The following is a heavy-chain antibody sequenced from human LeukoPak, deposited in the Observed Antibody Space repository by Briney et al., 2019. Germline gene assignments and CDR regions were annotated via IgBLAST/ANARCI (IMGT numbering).Heavy chain of an antibody. CDR3: ARGSYAYGMDV. J-gene: IGHJ6*02. V-gene: IGHV3-20*04. D-gene: IGHD2-2*01. CDR2: ISWNSGSI. CDR1: GFTFSDYA. Sequence: GGSLRLSCTASGFTFSDYAMNWIRQAPGKGLEWVSGISWNSGSIGYADSVKGRFTISRDNAKNSLYLQMNSLRAEDTAVYYCARGSYAYGMDVWGQGTTVTVSS.